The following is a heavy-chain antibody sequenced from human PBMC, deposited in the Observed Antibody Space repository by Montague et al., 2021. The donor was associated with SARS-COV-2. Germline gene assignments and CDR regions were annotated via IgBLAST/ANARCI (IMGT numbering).Heavy chain of an antibody. V-gene: IGHV4-59*01. D-gene: IGHD3-9*01. CDR3: ARGAGYYNYGMDV. CDR1: GGSISNYY. Sequence: SETLSLTCTVSGGSISNYYWSWIRQPPGRGLEWIGYIYYSGSTDYSPSLKSRVTISIDTSKNQFSLKVTSVTAADTAVYYCARGAGYYNYGMDVWGPGTTVTVSS. CDR2: IYYSGST. J-gene: IGHJ6*02.